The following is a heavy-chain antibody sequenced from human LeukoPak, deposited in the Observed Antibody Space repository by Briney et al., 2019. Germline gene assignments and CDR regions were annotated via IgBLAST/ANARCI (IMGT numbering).Heavy chain of an antibody. Sequence: GASVRVSYKASGHTLTRYGINWAPQAPGQGREWMGWISAYNSNTKYAQMLQGRVTMTTDTSTSTAYMELMSLRSDDTAVYYCASVEGFYYGSGSNAFEIWGQGTMVTVSS. V-gene: IGHV1-18*01. CDR3: ASVEGFYYGSGSNAFEI. CDR2: ISAYNSNT. J-gene: IGHJ3*02. CDR1: GHTLTRYG. D-gene: IGHD3-10*01.